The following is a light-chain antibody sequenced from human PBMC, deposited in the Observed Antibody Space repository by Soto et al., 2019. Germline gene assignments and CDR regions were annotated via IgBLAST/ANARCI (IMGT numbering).Light chain of an antibody. V-gene: IGKV1-5*01. J-gene: IGKJ1*01. CDR3: QQYNSYSWT. CDR1: QSISSW. CDR2: DAS. Sequence: IPMTQSLSTLSASVGDRVTITCRASQSISSWLAWYQQKPGRAPKLLIYDASSLESGVPSRFSGSGSGTEFTLTISSLQPDDFATYYCQQYNSYSWTFGQGTKVDIK.